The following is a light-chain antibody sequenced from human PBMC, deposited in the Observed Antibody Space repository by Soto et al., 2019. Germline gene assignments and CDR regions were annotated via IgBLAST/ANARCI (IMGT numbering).Light chain of an antibody. CDR3: MQCIQPPLFT. CDR1: QSLLHSDGKTY. CDR2: EVS. J-gene: IGKJ3*01. Sequence: DIVMTQTPLSLSVTPGQSASISCRSTQSLLHSDGKTYLYWYLQKPGQPPQLLIYEVSKRFSGXPXRXXGSGSGTDFTLKISRVEAEDAGVYYCMQCIQPPLFTFGPGTKVDIK. V-gene: IGKV2D-29*01.